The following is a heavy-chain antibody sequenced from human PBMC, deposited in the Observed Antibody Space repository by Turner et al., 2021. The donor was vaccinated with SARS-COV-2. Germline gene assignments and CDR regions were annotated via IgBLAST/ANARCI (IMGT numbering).Heavy chain of an antibody. CDR3: ARDLLAYGMDV. D-gene: IGHD3-3*02. V-gene: IGHV3-53*04. J-gene: IGHJ6*02. CDR1: GVTVSSNY. CDR2: IYSGGST. Sequence: EVQLVESGGGLVQPGGSLRLSCAASGVTVSSNYMSWVRQAPGKGLEWVSVIYSGGSTFYADSVKGRFTISRHNFKNTLYLQMNSLRAEDTAVYYCARDLLAYGMDVWGQGTTVTVSS.